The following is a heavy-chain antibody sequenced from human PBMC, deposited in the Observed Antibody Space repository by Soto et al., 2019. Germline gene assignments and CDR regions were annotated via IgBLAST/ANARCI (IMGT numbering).Heavy chain of an antibody. Sequence: LSLTCTVSGVSIHNSHSFWAWIRQPPGKGLQFIASVYHNGGAHYNSSLKSRVTISVDTANNQVSLRMRSLTAADTAFYYCGRVVEGATRHTDPDSWGQGILVTVS. CDR1: GVSIHNSHSF. J-gene: IGHJ5*01. D-gene: IGHD2-21*01. CDR2: VYHNGGA. CDR3: GRVVEGATRHTDPDS. V-gene: IGHV4-39*01.